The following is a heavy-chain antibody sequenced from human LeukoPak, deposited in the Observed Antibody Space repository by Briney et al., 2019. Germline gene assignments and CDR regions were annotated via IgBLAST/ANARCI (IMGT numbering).Heavy chain of an antibody. J-gene: IGHJ4*02. V-gene: IGHV3-74*01. CDR2: VNTDGTST. Sequence: QPGGSLRLSCAASGFTFSTYWMHWIRQAPGKGLVWVSRVNTDGTSTTYGASVQGRFTISRDNAKNTLYLQMKSLRAEDTAVYYCARERHGDYSIDYWGQGTLVTVSP. CDR1: GFTFSTYW. D-gene: IGHD4-17*01. CDR3: ARERHGDYSIDY.